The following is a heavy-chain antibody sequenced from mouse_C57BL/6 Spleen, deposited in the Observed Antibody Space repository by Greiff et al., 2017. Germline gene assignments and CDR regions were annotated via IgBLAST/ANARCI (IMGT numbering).Heavy chain of an antibody. Sequence: QVQLQQPGAELVKPGASVKLSCKASGYTFTSYWMHWVKQRPGQGLEWIGMIHPNSGSTNYNEKFKSKATLTVDKSSSTAYMQLSSLTSEDSAVYYCARSYDYDGLFDYWGQGTTLTVS. V-gene: IGHV1-64*01. CDR3: ARSYDYDGLFDY. D-gene: IGHD2-4*01. CDR1: GYTFTSYW. CDR2: IHPNSGST. J-gene: IGHJ2*01.